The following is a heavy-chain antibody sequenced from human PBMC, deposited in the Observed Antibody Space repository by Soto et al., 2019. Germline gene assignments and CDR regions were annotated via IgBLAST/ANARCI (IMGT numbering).Heavy chain of an antibody. J-gene: IGHJ4*02. V-gene: IGHV4-59*12. Sequence: SETLSLTCAVSGGSITSYYWSWIRQAPGKGLEWIGYVYHSGSTDYNPSLKSRVTMSLDTSKNQFSLKLTSVTAADTAVYYCARDKITGLFDYWGQGTLVTVSS. CDR2: VYHSGST. CDR3: ARDKITGLFDY. D-gene: IGHD2-8*02. CDR1: GGSITSYY.